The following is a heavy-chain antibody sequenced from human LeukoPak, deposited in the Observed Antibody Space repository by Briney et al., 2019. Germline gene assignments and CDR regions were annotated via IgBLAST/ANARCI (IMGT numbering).Heavy chain of an antibody. CDR1: GFTFSSYS. D-gene: IGHD2-2*01. CDR3: ARVEQYQLLIDY. Sequence: GGSPRLSCAASGFTFSSYSMNWVRQAPGKGLEWVSSISSSSSYIYYADSVKGRFTISRDNAKNSLYLQMNSLRAEDTGVYYCARVEQYQLLIDYWGQGTLVTVSS. V-gene: IGHV3-21*01. CDR2: ISSSSSYI. J-gene: IGHJ4*02.